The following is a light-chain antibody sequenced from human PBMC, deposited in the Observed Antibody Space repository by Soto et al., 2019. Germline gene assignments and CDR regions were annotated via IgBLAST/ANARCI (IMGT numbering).Light chain of an antibody. Sequence: EIVLTQSPGTLSLSPGGRSTLSCRASQIVSRNYVAWYHQKPGQAPRLLIYGASSRASGIPDRFSGSGSGTDFTLTISRLEPEDFAVYHCQQYGSSPLITFGQGKRLEI. V-gene: IGKV3-20*01. CDR3: QQYGSSPLIT. CDR1: QIVSRNY. J-gene: IGKJ5*01. CDR2: GAS.